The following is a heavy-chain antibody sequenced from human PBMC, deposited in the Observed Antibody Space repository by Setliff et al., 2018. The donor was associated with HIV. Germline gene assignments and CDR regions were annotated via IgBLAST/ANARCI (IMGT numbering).Heavy chain of an antibody. Sequence: TLSLTCTVSGGSISSTAYYWGWIRQPPGKGLEWIGTIYDSGTTHFSSGNTYYNPSLKSRVTMSGDTSKNQFSLRLSSVTAADTAVYYCARHFDGSGYLGDAFDIWGQGTMVTVSS. D-gene: IGHD3-22*01. CDR1: GGSISSTAYY. CDR2: IYDSGTTHFSSGNT. J-gene: IGHJ3*02. V-gene: IGHV4-39*01. CDR3: ARHFDGSGYLGDAFDI.